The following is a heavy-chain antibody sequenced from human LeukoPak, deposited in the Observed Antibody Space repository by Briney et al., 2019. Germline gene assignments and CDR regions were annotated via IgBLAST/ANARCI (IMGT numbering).Heavy chain of an antibody. Sequence: EASVKVSCKASGGTFSSYAISWVRQAPGQGLEWMGGIIPIFGTANYAQKFQGRVTITTDESTSTAYMELSSLRSEDTAVYYCARGVGATTRFDYWGQGTLVTVSS. D-gene: IGHD1-26*01. CDR2: IIPIFGTA. CDR1: GGTFSSYA. V-gene: IGHV1-69*05. CDR3: ARGVGATTRFDY. J-gene: IGHJ4*02.